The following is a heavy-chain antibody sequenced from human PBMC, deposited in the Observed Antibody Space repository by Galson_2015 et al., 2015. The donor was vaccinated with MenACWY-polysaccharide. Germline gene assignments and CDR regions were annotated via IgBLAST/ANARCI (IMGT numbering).Heavy chain of an antibody. CDR3: ARGDGDYEGTGDY. J-gene: IGHJ4*02. CDR1: GFTFSSYW. V-gene: IGHV3-7*01. Sequence: SLRLSCAASGFTFSSYWMSWVRQAPGKGLEWVANIKQDGSEKYYVDSVKGRFTISRDNAKNSLYLQMNSLRAEDTAVYYCARGDGDYEGTGDYWGQGTLVTVSS. CDR2: IKQDGSEK. D-gene: IGHD4-17*01.